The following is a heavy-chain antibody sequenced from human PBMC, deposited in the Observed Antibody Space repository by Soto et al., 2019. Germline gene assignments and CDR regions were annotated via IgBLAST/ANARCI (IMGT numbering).Heavy chain of an antibody. J-gene: IGHJ6*02. CDR1: GGTFSSYA. D-gene: IGHD3-3*01. V-gene: IGHV1-69*13. Sequence: ASVKVSCKASGGTFSSYAISWVRQAPGQGLEWMGGIIPIFGTANYAQKFQGRVTITADESTSTAYMELSSLRSEDTAVYYCARPGYYDFWSGPPGYYGMYVWGQGTTVTVSS. CDR2: IIPIFGTA. CDR3: ARPGYYDFWSGPPGYYGMYV.